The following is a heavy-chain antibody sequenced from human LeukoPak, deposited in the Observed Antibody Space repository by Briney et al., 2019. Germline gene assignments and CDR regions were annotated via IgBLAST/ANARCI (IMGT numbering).Heavy chain of an antibody. J-gene: IGHJ2*01. V-gene: IGHV4-30-4*01. D-gene: IGHD3-22*01. Sequence: SETLSLTCTVSGGSISSGDYYWSWIRQPPGKGLEWIGYIYYSGSTYYNPSLKSRVTISVDTSKNQFSLKLSSVTAADTAVYYCARSPRITMIVVVAPSAYFDLWGRGTLVTVSS. CDR1: GGSISSGDYY. CDR2: IYYSGST. CDR3: ARSPRITMIVVVAPSAYFDL.